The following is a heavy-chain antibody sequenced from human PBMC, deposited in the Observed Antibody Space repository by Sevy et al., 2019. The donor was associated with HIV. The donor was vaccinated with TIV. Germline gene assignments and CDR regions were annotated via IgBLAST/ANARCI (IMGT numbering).Heavy chain of an antibody. CDR2: ISYDGSNK. D-gene: IGHD5-18*01. CDR1: GFIFSNYA. CDR3: VREGVGGYSYSLDC. Sequence: GESLKISCAASGFIFSNYAIHWVRRAPGKGLEWVAVISYDGSNKHYAASVKGRFTISRDNAKNSLYLQMNSLRAEDTAVYYCVREGVGGYSYSLDCWGQGTLVTVSS. J-gene: IGHJ4*02. V-gene: IGHV3-30*04.